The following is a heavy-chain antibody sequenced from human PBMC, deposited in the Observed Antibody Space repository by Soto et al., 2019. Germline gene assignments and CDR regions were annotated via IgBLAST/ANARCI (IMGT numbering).Heavy chain of an antibody. CDR1: GDSVSSNSAA. Sequence: PSQTLSLTCAISGDSVSSNSAAWNWIRQSPSRGLEWLGRAYYRSQWYYDSAVSVRSRITVIPDTSQNQCSLQLNSVTPEDTAVYYCIKQKGDSRIYNGMDVWGQGTTVSVSS. J-gene: IGHJ6*02. CDR2: AYYRSQWYY. V-gene: IGHV6-1*01. CDR3: IKQKGDSRIYNGMDV. D-gene: IGHD2-21*02.